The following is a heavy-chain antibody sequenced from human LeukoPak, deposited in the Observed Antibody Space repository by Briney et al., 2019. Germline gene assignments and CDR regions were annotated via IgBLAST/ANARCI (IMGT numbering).Heavy chain of an antibody. D-gene: IGHD3-10*01. Sequence: ASVKVSCKASGYTFTSYGISWVRQAPGQGLEWMGWINPNSGGTNYAQKFQGRVTMTRDTSITTAYMKLTSLRSDDTAVYYCARDLFYSVSGTYYNVGRVFNYWGQGTLVTVSP. CDR2: INPNSGGT. CDR1: GYTFTSYG. CDR3: ARDLFYSVSGTYYNVGRVFNY. J-gene: IGHJ4*02. V-gene: IGHV1-2*02.